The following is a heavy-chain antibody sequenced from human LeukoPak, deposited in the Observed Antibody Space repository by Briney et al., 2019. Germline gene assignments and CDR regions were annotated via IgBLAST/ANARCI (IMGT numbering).Heavy chain of an antibody. Sequence: GGSLRLSYAASDFSFITYAMSWVRQAPGKGLEWVSTITGRGDATYYADSVKGRFTISRDNSKNTLYLQMNSLRAEDTAVYYCARDLRSSGYYAFDYWGQGTLVTVSS. V-gene: IGHV3-23*01. CDR3: ARDLRSSGYYAFDY. D-gene: IGHD3-22*01. CDR2: ITGRGDAT. J-gene: IGHJ4*02. CDR1: DFSFITYA.